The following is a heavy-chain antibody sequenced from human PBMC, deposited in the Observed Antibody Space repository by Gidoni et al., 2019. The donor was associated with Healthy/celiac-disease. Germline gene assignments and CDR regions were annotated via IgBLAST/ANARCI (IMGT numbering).Heavy chain of an antibody. D-gene: IGHD3-16*02. V-gene: IGHV4-39*01. Sequence: QLQLQESGPGLVKPSETLSLTCTVSGGSISSSSYYWGWIRQPPGKGLEWIGSIYYSGSTYYNPSLKSRVTISVDTSKNQFSLKLSSVTAADTAVYYCARRRTRLSFDYWGQGTLVTVSS. CDR1: GGSISSSSYY. CDR3: ARRRTRLSFDY. J-gene: IGHJ4*02. CDR2: IYYSGST.